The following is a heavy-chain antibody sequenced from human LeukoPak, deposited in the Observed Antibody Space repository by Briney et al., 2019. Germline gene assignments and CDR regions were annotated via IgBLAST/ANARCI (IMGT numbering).Heavy chain of an antibody. D-gene: IGHD3-10*01. CDR2: VHYSGSA. CDR3: ARGQWFRAF. J-gene: IGHJ4*02. V-gene: IGHV4-34*01. CDR1: GGSFSGYY. Sequence: SETLSLTCAVYGGSFSGYYWTCIRQSPGRGLEWIGEVHYSGSATYNPSLKSRVTISVDTSINQFSLKMNSVTAADTAVYYCARGQWFRAFWSRGTPVTVSS.